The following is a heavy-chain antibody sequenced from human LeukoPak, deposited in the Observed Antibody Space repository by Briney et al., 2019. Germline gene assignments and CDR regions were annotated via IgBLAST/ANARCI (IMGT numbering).Heavy chain of an antibody. D-gene: IGHD6-13*01. CDR2: ISYDGSNK. Sequence: GGSLRLSCAASGFTFSSYAMHWVRQAPGKGLEWVAVISYDGSNKYYADSVKGRFTISRDNSKNTLYLQMNSLRAEDTAVYYCASISGIAAAGMEDAFDIWGQGTTVTVSS. CDR1: GFTFSSYA. CDR3: ASISGIAAAGMEDAFDI. V-gene: IGHV3-30-3*01. J-gene: IGHJ3*02.